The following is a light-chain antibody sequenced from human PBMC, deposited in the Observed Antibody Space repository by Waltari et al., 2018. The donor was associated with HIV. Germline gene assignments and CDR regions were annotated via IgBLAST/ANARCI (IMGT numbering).Light chain of an antibody. CDR3: QSYDSSLSGSGV. Sequence: QSVLTQPPSVSGAPGQRATISCPGSSPNTGAGYDVHWYQQLPGTAPKLLIYGNSNRPSGVPDRFSGSKSGTSASLAITGLQAEDEADYYCQSYDSSLSGSGVFGGGTKLTVL. CDR1: SPNTGAGYD. V-gene: IGLV1-40*01. CDR2: GNS. J-gene: IGLJ3*02.